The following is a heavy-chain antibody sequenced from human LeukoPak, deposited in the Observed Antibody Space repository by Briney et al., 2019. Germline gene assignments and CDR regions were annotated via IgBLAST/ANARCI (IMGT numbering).Heavy chain of an antibody. CDR1: GCTFSDYG. J-gene: IGHJ3*02. CDR3: ARKGADHDAFDI. D-gene: IGHD1-26*01. Sequence: PGGSLRLSCAASGCTFSDYGMHWVRQAPGKGLEWVAVISYDGSNKYYADSVKGRFTISRDNSKNTLYLQMNSLRAEDTAVYYCARKGADHDAFDIWGQGTMVTVSS. V-gene: IGHV3-30*03. CDR2: ISYDGSNK.